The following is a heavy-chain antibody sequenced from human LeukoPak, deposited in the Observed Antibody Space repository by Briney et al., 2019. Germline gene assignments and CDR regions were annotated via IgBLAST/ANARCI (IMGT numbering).Heavy chain of an antibody. CDR3: ARASWDSSGYDAFDI. J-gene: IGHJ3*02. CDR2: IKQEGSEK. V-gene: IGHV3-7*01. D-gene: IGHD3-22*01. Sequence: GGSLRLSCAASGFTFSSYWMSWVRQAPGKGLEWVANIKQEGSEKYYVDSVKGRFTISRDNAKNSLYLQMNSLRAEDTAVYYCARASWDSSGYDAFDIWGQGTMVTVSS. CDR1: GFTFSSYW.